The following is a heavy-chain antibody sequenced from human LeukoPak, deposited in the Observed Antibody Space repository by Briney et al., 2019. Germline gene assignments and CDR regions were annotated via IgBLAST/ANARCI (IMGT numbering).Heavy chain of an antibody. V-gene: IGHV3-23*01. CDR1: GFTFSSYA. J-gene: IGHJ4*02. CDR2: ISGSGGST. D-gene: IGHD3-10*01. CDR3: AKRPRGNYLVPLAH. Sequence: PGGSLRLSRAASGFTFSSYAMSWVRQAPGKGLEWVSGISGSGGSTYYADSVKGRFTISRDNSKNRLYLQMNSLRAEDTAVYYCAKRPRGNYLVPLAHGAQGPRVTVS.